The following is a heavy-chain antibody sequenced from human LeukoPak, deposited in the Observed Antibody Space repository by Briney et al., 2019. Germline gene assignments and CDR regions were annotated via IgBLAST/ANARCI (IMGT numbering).Heavy chain of an antibody. CDR2: INSDGSTI. V-gene: IGHV3-74*01. CDR1: GFSFNNYW. J-gene: IGHJ5*02. D-gene: IGHD2/OR15-2a*01. Sequence: GGSLRLSCAASGFSFNNYWMHWVRQTPGKGLEWVSRINSDGSTITYADSVKGRFTISRDNTKNMLYLQMNSLTAEDTAMYYCASLSQYPSAWFDPWGQGTLVTVSS. CDR3: ASLSQYPSAWFDP.